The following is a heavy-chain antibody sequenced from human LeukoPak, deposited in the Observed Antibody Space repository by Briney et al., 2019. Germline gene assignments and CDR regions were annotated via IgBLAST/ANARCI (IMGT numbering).Heavy chain of an antibody. CDR1: AASISSSN. CDR2: ITFSGGT. D-gene: IGHD2-8*01. V-gene: IGHV4-59*01. Sequence: SQCLSPTWPLSAASISSSNCNCIRQPAGNGLEWIEYITFSGGTNYHTSRGSRVTISLDMSKNQFSLKLTSVTAADTAISCCARDSVYATNWYDPWGQGTLVTVSS. J-gene: IGHJ5*02. CDR3: ARDSVYATNWYDP.